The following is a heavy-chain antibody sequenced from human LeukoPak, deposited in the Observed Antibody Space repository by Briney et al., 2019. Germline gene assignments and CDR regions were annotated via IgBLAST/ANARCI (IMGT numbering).Heavy chain of an antibody. CDR3: ARGGPAAGRFDY. D-gene: IGHD6-13*01. Sequence: GGSLTLSCAASGFTFSDYEMNWGRQAQPQGMEWLSHISISGTTIHYSDSVKGRFTISRDNAKISVYLQMNSLRAEDTAVYYCARGGPAAGRFDYWGQGTLVTVSS. V-gene: IGHV3-48*03. CDR2: ISISGTTI. J-gene: IGHJ4*02. CDR1: GFTFSDYE.